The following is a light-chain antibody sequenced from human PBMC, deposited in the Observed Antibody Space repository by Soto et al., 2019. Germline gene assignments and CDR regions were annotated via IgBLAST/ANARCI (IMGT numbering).Light chain of an antibody. Sequence: QSALTQPPSASGSPGQSVAISCTGTSSDVGGYNYVSWYQQHPGKAPKLMIYEVNKRPSGVPDRFSGSKSGNTASLTVSGLQADDEAEYCCSSYACSSNVFGTGTKVTVL. V-gene: IGLV2-8*01. CDR1: SSDVGGYNY. CDR3: SSYACSSNV. J-gene: IGLJ1*01. CDR2: EVN.